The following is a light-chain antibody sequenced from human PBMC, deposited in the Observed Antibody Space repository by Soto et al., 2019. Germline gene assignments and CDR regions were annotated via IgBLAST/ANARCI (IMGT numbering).Light chain of an antibody. J-gene: IGKJ4*01. V-gene: IGKV3-20*01. CDR3: QQYSASPRT. CDR2: SAS. CDR1: RTVDGNY. Sequence: EIVLTQSPATLSLSPAERSTLSCRASRTVDGNYLAWYHQKPGQAPRLLIHSASTRAPGIPDRFSASGAGTDFTLTISRLEPEDSAVYYCQQYSASPRTFGAGTKVDI.